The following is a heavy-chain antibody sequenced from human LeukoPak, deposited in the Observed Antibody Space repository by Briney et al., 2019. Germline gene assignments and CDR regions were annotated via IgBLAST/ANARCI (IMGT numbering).Heavy chain of an antibody. Sequence: ASVKVSCKASGYTFTGYHMHWVRQAPGQGLEWMGWINPNSGGTNYAQKFQGRVTMTRDTSISTAYMELSRLRSDDTAVYYCARDGTPTYYYDSSGYYDCWGQGTLVTVSS. V-gene: IGHV1-2*02. CDR3: ARDGTPTYYYDSSGYYDC. J-gene: IGHJ4*02. CDR1: GYTFTGYH. D-gene: IGHD3-22*01. CDR2: INPNSGGT.